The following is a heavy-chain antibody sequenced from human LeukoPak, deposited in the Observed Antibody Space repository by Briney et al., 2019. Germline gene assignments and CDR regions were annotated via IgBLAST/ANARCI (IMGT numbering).Heavy chain of an antibody. CDR3: ARSLSGSRRSDY. CDR1: GGSFSGYY. CDR2: INHSGST. J-gene: IGHJ4*02. V-gene: IGHV4-34*01. Sequence: SETLSLTCAVYGGSFSGYYWSWIRQPPGKGLEWIGEINHSGSTNYNPSLKSRVTISVDTSKNQFSLKLSSVTAADTAVHYCARSLSGSRRSDYWGQGTLVTVSS. D-gene: IGHD1-26*01.